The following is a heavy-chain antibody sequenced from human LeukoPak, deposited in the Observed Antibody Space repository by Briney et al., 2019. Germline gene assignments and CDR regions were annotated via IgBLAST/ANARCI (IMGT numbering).Heavy chain of an antibody. Sequence: SETLSLTCTVSGGSISSYYWSWIRQPPGKGLEWIGYIYYSGSTNYNPSLKSRVTISVDTSKNQFSLKLSSVTAADTAVYYCARDGDYYDSSGYRDAFDIWGQGTMVTASS. D-gene: IGHD3-22*01. J-gene: IGHJ3*02. CDR3: ARDGDYYDSSGYRDAFDI. CDR2: IYYSGST. V-gene: IGHV4-59*01. CDR1: GGSISSYY.